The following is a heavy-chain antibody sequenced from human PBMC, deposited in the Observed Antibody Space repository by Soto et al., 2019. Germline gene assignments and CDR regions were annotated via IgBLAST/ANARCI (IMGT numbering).Heavy chain of an antibody. Sequence: PSETLSLTCTVSGGSISSGAYSWSWIRLPPGKRLEWIGYIYHRGTSHYNPSLKSRVTMSVDRSRNQFSLNLRSVTAADTAVYYWARTLDLGGSAGTNWFDPWGQGTLVTVSS. CDR1: GGSISSGAYS. CDR3: ARTLDLGGSAGTNWFDP. J-gene: IGHJ5*02. V-gene: IGHV4-30-2*01. CDR2: IYHRGTS. D-gene: IGHD2-15*01.